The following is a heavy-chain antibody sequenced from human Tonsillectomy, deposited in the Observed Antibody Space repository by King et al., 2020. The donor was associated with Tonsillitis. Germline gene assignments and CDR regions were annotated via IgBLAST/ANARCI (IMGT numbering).Heavy chain of an antibody. CDR3: AKDRESVDYYDSGGYYFDY. V-gene: IGHV3-23*03. CDR1: GFTFSSYA. D-gene: IGHD3-22*01. J-gene: IGHJ4*02. CDR2: IYSGGSST. Sequence: VQLVQSGGGLVQPGGSLRLSCAASGFTFSSYAMSWVRQAPGKGLEWVSVIYSGGSSTYYADSVKGRFTISRDNSKNTLYLQMNSLRAEDTAVYYCAKDRESVDYYDSGGYYFDYWGQGTLVTVSS.